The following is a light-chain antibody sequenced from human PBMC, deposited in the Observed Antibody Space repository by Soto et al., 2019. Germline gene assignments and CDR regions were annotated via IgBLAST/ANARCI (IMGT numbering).Light chain of an antibody. CDR3: QQYNSYSRT. CDR1: QSISSW. V-gene: IGKV1-5*03. Sequence: DIQMTQSPSTLSASVGDRVTITCRASQSISSWLAWYQQKPGKAPKLLIYKASSLESGGQSRFSGSESGTEFTLDISSLQPDDFATYYCQQYNSYSRTFGQGTKVEIK. J-gene: IGKJ1*01. CDR2: KAS.